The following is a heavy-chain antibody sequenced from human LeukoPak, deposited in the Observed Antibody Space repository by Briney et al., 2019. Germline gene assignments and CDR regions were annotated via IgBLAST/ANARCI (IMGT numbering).Heavy chain of an antibody. CDR3: ARDQPRYFDWLFHDY. J-gene: IGHJ4*02. CDR2: ISAYNGNT. D-gene: IGHD3-9*01. CDR1: GYTFTSYG. V-gene: IGHV1-18*01. Sequence: ASVKVSCKASGYTFTSYGISWVRQAPGQGLEWMGWISAYNGNTNYAQKLQGRVAMTTDTSTSTAYMELRSLRSDDTAVYYCARDQPRYFDWLFHDYWGRGTLVTVSS.